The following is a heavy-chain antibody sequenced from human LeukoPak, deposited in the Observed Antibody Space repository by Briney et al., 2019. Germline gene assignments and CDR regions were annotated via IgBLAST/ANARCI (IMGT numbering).Heavy chain of an antibody. J-gene: IGHJ4*02. CDR3: ARDYVAYDSSGYPPFVDY. Sequence: GGSLRLSCAASGFTFSSYAMHWVRQAPGKGLEWVAVISYDGSNKYYADSVKGRFTISRDNSKNTLYLQTNSLRAEDTAVYYCARDYVAYDSSGYPPFVDYWGQGTLVTVSS. V-gene: IGHV3-30-3*01. D-gene: IGHD3-22*01. CDR2: ISYDGSNK. CDR1: GFTFSSYA.